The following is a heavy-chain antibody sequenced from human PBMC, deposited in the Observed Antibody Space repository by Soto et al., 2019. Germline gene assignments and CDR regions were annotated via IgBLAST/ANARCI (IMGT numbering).Heavy chain of an antibody. Sequence: EVQLLESGGGLVQPGGSLRLSCAASGFTFSSHAIRWVRQAPGKGLEWVSAISGGGGSTYSADSVQGRVTISRDNSKNAVYLQMSSLRAEDTVIYYCATVPEKTGTGWFDPWGQGTLVTVSS. D-gene: IGHD1-1*01. CDR3: ATVPEKTGTGWFDP. V-gene: IGHV3-23*01. J-gene: IGHJ5*02. CDR1: GFTFSSHA. CDR2: ISGGGGST.